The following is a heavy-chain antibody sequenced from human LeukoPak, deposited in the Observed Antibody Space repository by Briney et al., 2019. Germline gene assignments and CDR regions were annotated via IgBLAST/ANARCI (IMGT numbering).Heavy chain of an antibody. CDR3: ARGLPGGVVTAFDI. CDR2: IIPIFGTA. Sequence: ASVKVSCKASGGTFSSYAISWVRQAPGQGLEWMGGIIPIFGTANYAQKFQGRVTITADESTSTAYMELSGLRPEDTAVYYCARGLPGGVVTAFDIWGQGTMVTVSS. J-gene: IGHJ3*02. CDR1: GGTFSSYA. V-gene: IGHV1-69*13. D-gene: IGHD2-21*02.